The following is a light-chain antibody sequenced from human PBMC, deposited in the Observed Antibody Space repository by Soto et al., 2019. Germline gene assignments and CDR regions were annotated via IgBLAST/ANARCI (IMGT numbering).Light chain of an antibody. V-gene: IGKV1-5*01. Sequence: DIQMTQSPSTLSASVGDRVTITCRSSHNIDRWLAWYQQKPGKAPKLLIYDASTLETGVPSRFIGSGGRRYFTLNMSSLQPDDFATYYGQHCDTAWPVGQGTNVDIK. CDR2: DAS. J-gene: IGKJ1*01. CDR3: QHCDTAWP. CDR1: HNIDRW.